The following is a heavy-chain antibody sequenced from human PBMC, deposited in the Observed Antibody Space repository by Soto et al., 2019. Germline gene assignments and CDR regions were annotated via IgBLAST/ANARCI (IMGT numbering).Heavy chain of an antibody. V-gene: IGHV1-18*04. CDR2: ISPYSENT. CDR1: NYSFTTYG. CDR3: ARDSYFDNSGYYYDY. Sequence: XSVKVSCKASNYSFTTYGVSWVRQAPGQGLEWMGWISPYSENTNYARKFQDRVTLTTDTSTNTAYMELKSLRYDDTAVYFCARDSYFDNSGYYYDYWGQGTLVTVSS. J-gene: IGHJ4*02. D-gene: IGHD3-22*01.